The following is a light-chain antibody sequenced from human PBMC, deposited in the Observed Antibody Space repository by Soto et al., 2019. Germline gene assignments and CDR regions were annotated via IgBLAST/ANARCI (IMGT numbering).Light chain of an antibody. CDR2: GAS. J-gene: IGKJ3*01. V-gene: IGKV3-20*01. CDR3: QQYRFSPGFT. CDR1: QSLSSSY. Sequence: ETVLTQSPGTLSLSPGERATLSCRASQSLSSSYLAWYQQKPGQAPRLLIYGASSRASGIPDRFSGSGSGTDFTLTISRLEPEDFAVYYCQQYRFSPGFTFGPGTNLDI.